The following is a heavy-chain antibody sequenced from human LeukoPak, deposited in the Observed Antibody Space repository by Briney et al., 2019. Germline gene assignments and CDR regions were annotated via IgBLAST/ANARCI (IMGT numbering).Heavy chain of an antibody. CDR1: GGTFSSYA. CDR2: IIPILGIA. V-gene: IGHV1-69*04. Sequence: GASVKVSCKASGGTFSSYAISWVRQSPGQGLEWMGRIIPILGIANYAQKFQGRVTITADKSTSTAYMELSSLRSEDTAVYYCARGGSLGATPEDYWGQGTLVTVSS. CDR3: ARGGSLGATPEDY. D-gene: IGHD1-26*01. J-gene: IGHJ4*02.